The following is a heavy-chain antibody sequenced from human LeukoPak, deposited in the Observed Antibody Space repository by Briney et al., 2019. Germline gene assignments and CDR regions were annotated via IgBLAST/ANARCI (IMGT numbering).Heavy chain of an antibody. CDR3: AREDGSGSSWFDP. J-gene: IGHJ5*02. D-gene: IGHD3-10*01. Sequence: GASVTVSCTASGSTFTRYYMNWVRQAPGQGLEWMGIINPSGGSTSYAQKFQGRVTMTRDTTTSTVYMELSSMGSEETAVYYCAREDGSGSSWFDPWGQGTLVTVSS. V-gene: IGHV1-46*01. CDR1: GSTFTRYY. CDR2: INPSGGST.